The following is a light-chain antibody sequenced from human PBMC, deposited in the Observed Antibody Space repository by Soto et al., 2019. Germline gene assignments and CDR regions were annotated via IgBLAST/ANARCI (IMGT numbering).Light chain of an antibody. CDR2: GSS. CDR1: ESVRSK. V-gene: IGKV3-15*01. J-gene: IGKJ5*01. Sequence: EIVMTQSPATLSVSPGAGVTLSCRASESVRSKVAWYQQKPGQAPRLLIYGSSTRATGIPDRFRGSGSGTEYTLTISSLQSEDFAVYYCQQYNSWPPITFGQGTRLEI. CDR3: QQYNSWPPIT.